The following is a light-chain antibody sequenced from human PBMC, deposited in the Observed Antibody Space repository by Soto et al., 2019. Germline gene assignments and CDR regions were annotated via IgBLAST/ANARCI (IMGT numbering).Light chain of an antibody. V-gene: IGLV1-40*01. CDR2: GNS. CDR1: SSNIGAGYD. Sequence: QSVLTQPPSVSGAPGQRVTISCTGSSSNIGAGYDVHWYQQLPGTAPKLLIYGNSNRPSGVPDRFSGSKSGTSASPAITGLQAEDEADYYCQSYDSSLSGSEVFGTG. J-gene: IGLJ1*01. CDR3: QSYDSSLSGSEV.